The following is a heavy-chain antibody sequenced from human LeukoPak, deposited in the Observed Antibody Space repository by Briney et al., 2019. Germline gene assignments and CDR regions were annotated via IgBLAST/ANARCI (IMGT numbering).Heavy chain of an antibody. Sequence: ASVKVFCKASGGTFSRYAISWVRQAPGQGLEWMGWINPNSGGTNYEHKFQGRVTMTRDTSISTAYMELSRLRSDDPAVYYCARAAMVRATNWFDPWGQGTLVTVPS. J-gene: IGHJ5*02. V-gene: IGHV1-2*02. CDR1: GGTFSRYA. CDR2: INPNSGGT. D-gene: IGHD3-10*01. CDR3: ARAAMVRATNWFDP.